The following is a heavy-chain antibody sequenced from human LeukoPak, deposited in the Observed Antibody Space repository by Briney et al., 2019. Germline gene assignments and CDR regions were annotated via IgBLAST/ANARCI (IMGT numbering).Heavy chain of an antibody. CDR2: IYYSGST. J-gene: IGHJ4*02. CDR3: ARTYCRGGSCHFDY. D-gene: IGHD2-15*01. V-gene: IGHV4-59*08. Sequence: SETLSLTCTVSGGSISSYYWSWIRQPPGKGLEWIGYIYYSGSTDSNPSLKSRVTISVGTSKNQIPLKLSSVTAADTAVYYCARTYCRGGSCHFDYWGQGTLVTVSS. CDR1: GGSISSYY.